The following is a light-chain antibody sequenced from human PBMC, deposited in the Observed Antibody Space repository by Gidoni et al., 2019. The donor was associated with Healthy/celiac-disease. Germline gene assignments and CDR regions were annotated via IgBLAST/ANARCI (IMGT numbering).Light chain of an antibody. CDR1: QSVSSSY. J-gene: IGKJ2*01. Sequence: EIVLTQSPGTLSLSPGERATLSCRASQSVSSSYLAWYQQKPGQAPRLLIYGASSRATGIPDRFSGSGSGTDFTLTISRLEPEDFAVYYCQQYGSSPPMYTXGXGTKLEIK. CDR2: GAS. CDR3: QQYGSSPPMYT. V-gene: IGKV3-20*01.